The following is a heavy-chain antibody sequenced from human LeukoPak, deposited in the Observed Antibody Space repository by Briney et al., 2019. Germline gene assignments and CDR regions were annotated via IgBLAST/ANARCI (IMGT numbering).Heavy chain of an antibody. V-gene: IGHV4-59*01. CDR1: GGAISSYY. D-gene: IGHD5-12*01. J-gene: IGHJ5*02. CDR2: IYYSGST. CDR3: ASSGPSWIKVDPAQFDP. Sequence: SETLSLTCTVSGGAISSYYWSWIRQPPGKGLEWIGYIYYSGSTNYNPSLKSRVTISVDTSKNQFSLKLSSVTAADTAVYYCASSGPSWIKVDPAQFDPWGQGTLVTVSS.